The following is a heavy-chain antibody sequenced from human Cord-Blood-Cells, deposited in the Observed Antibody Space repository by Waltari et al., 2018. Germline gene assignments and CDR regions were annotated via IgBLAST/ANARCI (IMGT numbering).Heavy chain of an antibody. CDR1: GYTFTGYY. CDR3: AREGFTGGPQPY. V-gene: IGHV1-2*02. CDR2: INPYSGGT. Sequence: QVQLVQSGAEVKKPGASVKVSCKASGYTFTGYYMHWVRQAPGQGLEWMGLINPYSGGTNDAQKFQGRVTRTRDTSISTAYMELSRLRSDDTAVYYCAREGFTGGPQPYWGQGTLVTVSS. J-gene: IGHJ4*02. D-gene: IGHD2-8*02.